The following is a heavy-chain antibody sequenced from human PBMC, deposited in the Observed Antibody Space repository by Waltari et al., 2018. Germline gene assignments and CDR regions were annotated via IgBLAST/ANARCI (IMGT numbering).Heavy chain of an antibody. V-gene: IGHV4-38-2*01. Sequence: QVQLQESGPGLVKPSETLSLTCDVSGYSINSGFYWGWIRQAPGKGLEWIATIYHDGTTLSNPSLMSQVTISMDTSKTQVSLKLKSVTAADTATYYCTRQVLGYCTSAACRRLESWGQGTLVTGSS. D-gene: IGHD2-8*02. CDR2: IYHDGTT. CDR3: TRQVLGYCTSAACRRLES. J-gene: IGHJ4*02. CDR1: GYSINSGFY.